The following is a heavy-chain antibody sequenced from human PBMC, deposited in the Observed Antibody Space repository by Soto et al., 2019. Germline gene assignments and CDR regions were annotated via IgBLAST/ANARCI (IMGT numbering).Heavy chain of an antibody. V-gene: IGHV3-33*01. CDR2: IWYDGTNK. D-gene: IGHD5-18*01. CDR3: ARDTWVDSYGWFDP. J-gene: IGHJ5*02. CDR1: GFTFSSYG. Sequence: GGSLRLSCAASGFTFSSYGIHWVRQAPGKGLEWVAFIWYDGTNKFYVDSVKGRFTISRDNSKNTVYLQMNSLRGEDTAVYYCARDTWVDSYGWFDPWGQGTLVTVSS.